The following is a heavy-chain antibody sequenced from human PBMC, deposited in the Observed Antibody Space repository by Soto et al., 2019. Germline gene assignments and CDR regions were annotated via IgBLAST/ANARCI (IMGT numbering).Heavy chain of an antibody. D-gene: IGHD2-2*01. CDR1: GGSISTNNW. V-gene: IGHV4-4*02. J-gene: IGHJ4*02. CDR3: ARAKLCNTLSCPHSFDT. Sequence: QVQLRESGPGLVHASGTLSLTCGVSGGSISTNNWWSWVRQPLGQGLEWIAEVYHSGSTNYNPSLKSRLTISIDKSKNQFSLRLTSVTAADSAVYYCARAKLCNTLSCPHSFDTWGQGTLVTVSS. CDR2: VYHSGST.